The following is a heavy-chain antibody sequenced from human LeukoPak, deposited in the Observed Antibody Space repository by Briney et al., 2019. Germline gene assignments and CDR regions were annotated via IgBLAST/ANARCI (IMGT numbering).Heavy chain of an antibody. D-gene: IGHD3-10*01. CDR2: IYYSGST. J-gene: IGHJ4*02. CDR1: GGSISSSSYY. V-gene: IGHV4-39*01. CDR3: HARGKPFGELSR. Sequence: PSETLSLTCTVSGGSISSSSYYWGWIRQPPGKRLEWIGSIYYSGSTYYNPSLKSRVTISVDTSKNQFSLKLSSVTAADTAVYYCHARGKPFGELSRWGQGTLVTVSS.